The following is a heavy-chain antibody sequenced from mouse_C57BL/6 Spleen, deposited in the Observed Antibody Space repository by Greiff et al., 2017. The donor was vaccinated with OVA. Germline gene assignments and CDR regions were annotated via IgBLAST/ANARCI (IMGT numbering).Heavy chain of an antibody. J-gene: IGHJ2*01. Sequence: EVQRVESGGGLVQPGGSLKLSCAASGFTFSDYYMYWVRQTPEKRLEWVAYISNGGGSTYYPDTVKGRFTISRDNAKNTLYLQMSRLKSEDTAMYYCARRSTMVTSFDYWGQGTTLTVSS. D-gene: IGHD2-2*01. CDR1: GFTFSDYY. CDR2: ISNGGGST. V-gene: IGHV5-12*01. CDR3: ARRSTMVTSFDY.